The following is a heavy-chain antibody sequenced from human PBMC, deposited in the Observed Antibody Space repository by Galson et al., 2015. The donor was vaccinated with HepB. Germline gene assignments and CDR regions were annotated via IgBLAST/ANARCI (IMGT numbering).Heavy chain of an antibody. CDR1: GYTFTDYY. J-gene: IGHJ3*02. Sequence: VKVSCKVSGYTFTDYYMHWVQQAPGKGLEWMGLVDPEDGETIYAEKFQGRVTITADTSTDTAYMELSSLRSEDTAVYYCATFPLDIVVVPAATTSDAFDIWGQGTMVTVSS. D-gene: IGHD2-2*03. CDR2: VDPEDGET. V-gene: IGHV1-69-2*01. CDR3: ATFPLDIVVVPAATTSDAFDI.